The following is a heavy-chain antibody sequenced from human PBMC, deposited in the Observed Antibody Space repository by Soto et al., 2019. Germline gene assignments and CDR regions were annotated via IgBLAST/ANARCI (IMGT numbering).Heavy chain of an antibody. CDR1: GFTFSSYW. Sequence: GSLRLSCAASGFTFSSYWMHWVRQAPGKGLVWVSLINGDGSTTTYADSVKGRFIISRDNAKNMLYLQMNSLTAEDTAVYYCARPRYDGSGTPFDHWGQGTLVTVSS. D-gene: IGHD3-22*01. CDR3: ARPRYDGSGTPFDH. V-gene: IGHV3-74*01. CDR2: INGDGSTT. J-gene: IGHJ4*02.